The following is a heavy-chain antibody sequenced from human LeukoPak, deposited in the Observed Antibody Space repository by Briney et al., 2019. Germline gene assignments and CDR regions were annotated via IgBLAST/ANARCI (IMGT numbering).Heavy chain of an antibody. V-gene: IGHV4-39*01. Sequence: SETLSLTCTVSGGSISSSSYYWGWIRQPPGKGLEWIGSIYYSGSTYFNPSLKSRVTISVDTSKNQFSLKLSSVTAADTAVYYCQAGYSSGWADAFDIWGQGTMVTVSS. J-gene: IGHJ3*02. D-gene: IGHD6-19*01. CDR3: QAGYSSGWADAFDI. CDR1: GGSISSSSYY. CDR2: IYYSGST.